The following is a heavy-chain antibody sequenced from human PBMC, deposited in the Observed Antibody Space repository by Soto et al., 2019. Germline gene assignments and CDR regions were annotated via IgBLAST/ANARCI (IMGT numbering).Heavy chain of an antibody. J-gene: IGHJ4*02. V-gene: IGHV1-2*02. CDR3: ARDFLGDDYIWVRYRYTPFDY. CDR2: INPNSGGT. Sequence: ASVKVSWKASGFTFSAYYIYWVRQAPGQGLEWIGWINPNSGGTNNAQKFQGRVTMTRDTSTSTVYMELSALIPDDTAVYYCARDFLGDDYIWVRYRYTPFDYWGQGTLVTVSS. D-gene: IGHD3-16*02. CDR1: GFTFSAYY.